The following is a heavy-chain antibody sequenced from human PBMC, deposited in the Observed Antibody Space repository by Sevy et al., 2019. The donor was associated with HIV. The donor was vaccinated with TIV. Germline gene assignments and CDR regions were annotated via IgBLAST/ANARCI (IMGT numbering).Heavy chain of an antibody. V-gene: IGHV4-4*02. CDR3: AAVAGTDILGYYFEF. Sequence: LLQPSETLSLTCDVSGLSISGSYWWSWVRQPPGKGLEWIGDIYYRGTTNYNPSLKSRVTISVDNSKNQFSLKVSSVTAADSAVYFCAAVAGTDILGYYFEFWGQGTLVTVSS. CDR2: IYYRGTT. CDR1: GLSISGSYW. D-gene: IGHD6-19*01. J-gene: IGHJ4*02.